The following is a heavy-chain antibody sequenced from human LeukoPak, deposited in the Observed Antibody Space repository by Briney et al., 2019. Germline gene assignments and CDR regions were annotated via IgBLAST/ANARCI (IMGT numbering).Heavy chain of an antibody. CDR1: GYNFISYA. CDR2: IHTDNGDT. V-gene: IGHV1-3*04. J-gene: IGHJ5*02. D-gene: IGHD2-15*01. Sequence: GASVKVSCKASGYNFISYAMHWVRQAPGQRLEWMGWIHTDNGDTKYSHYFLGRVTITRDTSANTAYMELSSLRSEDTAVYYCARDRVVGLAPFDLWGQGTLVTVSS. CDR3: ARDRVVGLAPFDL.